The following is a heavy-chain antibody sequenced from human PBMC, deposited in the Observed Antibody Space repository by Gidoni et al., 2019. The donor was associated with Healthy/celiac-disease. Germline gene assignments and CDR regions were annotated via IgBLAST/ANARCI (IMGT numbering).Heavy chain of an antibody. D-gene: IGHD4-17*01. CDR3: ARDSGVYGDYYQGGYYYYGMDV. CDR2: IYSGGST. Sequence: EVQLVETGGGLIQPGGSLILSCAASGFTVSSNSMRWVRQAPGKGLEWVSVIYSGGSTYYADSVKGRFTISRDNSKNTLYLQMNSLRAEDTAVYYCARDSGVYGDYYQGGYYYYGMDVWGQGTTVTVSS. CDR1: GFTVSSNS. V-gene: IGHV3-53*02. J-gene: IGHJ6*02.